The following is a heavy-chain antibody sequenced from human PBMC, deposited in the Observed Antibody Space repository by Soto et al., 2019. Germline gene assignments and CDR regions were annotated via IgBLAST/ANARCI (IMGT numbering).Heavy chain of an antibody. CDR3: ARAGERELRAYYVMDV. Sequence: PSETLSLTCTVSGGSISSYYWSWIRQPPGKGLEWIGYIYYSGSTNYNPSLKSRVTISVDTSKNQFSLKMSSVTAADTAVYYCARAGERELRAYYVMDVWGQGTTVTGSS. D-gene: IGHD1-7*01. J-gene: IGHJ6*02. CDR2: IYYSGST. CDR1: GGSISSYY. V-gene: IGHV4-59*01.